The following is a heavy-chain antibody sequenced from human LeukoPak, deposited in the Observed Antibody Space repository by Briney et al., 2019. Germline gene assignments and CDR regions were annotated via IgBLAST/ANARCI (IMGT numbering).Heavy chain of an antibody. V-gene: IGHV3-48*04. CDR1: GFTFSSYS. D-gene: IGHD6-19*01. CDR3: ARGGSGWYGHHLFDY. CDR2: ISSSSSTI. J-gene: IGHJ4*02. Sequence: GGSLRLSCAASGFTFSSYSMNWVRQAPGKGLEWVSYISSSSSTIYYADSVKGRFTISRDNAKNSLYLQMNSLRAEDTAVYYCARGGSGWYGHHLFDYWGQGTLVTVSS.